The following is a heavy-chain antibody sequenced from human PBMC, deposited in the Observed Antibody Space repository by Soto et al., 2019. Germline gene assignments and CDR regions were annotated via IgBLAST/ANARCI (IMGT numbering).Heavy chain of an antibody. J-gene: IGHJ4*02. CDR2: VSGGGGVT. CDR3: AKGRCSGTSCYSDY. V-gene: IGHV3-23*01. CDR1: GFSFSDYA. D-gene: IGHD2-15*01. Sequence: EVQLLESGGGLVQPGGSLRLSCAASGFSFSDYAMSWVRQAPGKGLEWVSGVSGGGGVTNYAACVKGRFTISRDHSKNTVYLQMNGLRAEDTAIYYCAKGRCSGTSCYSDYWGQGTLVTVSS.